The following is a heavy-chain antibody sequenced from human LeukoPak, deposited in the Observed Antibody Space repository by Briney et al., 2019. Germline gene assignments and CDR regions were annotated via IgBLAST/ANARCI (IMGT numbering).Heavy chain of an antibody. CDR1: GFTFSAYS. J-gene: IGHJ4*02. CDR3: AAEGYCSGGSCYDFDY. CDR2: ITRPGTTI. Sequence: GGSLRLSCATSGFTFSAYSMSWVRQAPGKGLEWVSHITRPGTTIYYAESVRGRFSISRDNAKNSLYLQMNSLRAEDTAVYYCAAEGYCSGGSCYDFDYWGQGTLVTVSS. V-gene: IGHV3-48*01. D-gene: IGHD2-15*01.